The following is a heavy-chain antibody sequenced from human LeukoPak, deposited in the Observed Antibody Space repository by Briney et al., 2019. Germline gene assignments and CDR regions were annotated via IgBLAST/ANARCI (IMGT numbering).Heavy chain of an antibody. Sequence: PSETLSLTCAVYGGSFSGYYWSWIRQPPGKGLEWIGEINHSGSTNYNPSLKSRVTISVDTSKNQFSLKLSSVTAADTALYYCAREQITMVRGVIRRDAFDIWGQGTMVTVSS. CDR2: INHSGST. D-gene: IGHD3-10*01. CDR3: AREQITMVRGVIRRDAFDI. J-gene: IGHJ3*02. CDR1: GGSFSGYY. V-gene: IGHV4-34*01.